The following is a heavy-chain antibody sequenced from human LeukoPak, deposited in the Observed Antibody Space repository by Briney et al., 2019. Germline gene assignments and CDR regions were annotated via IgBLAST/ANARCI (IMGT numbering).Heavy chain of an antibody. J-gene: IGHJ5*02. CDR2: ISAYNGNT. D-gene: IGHD3-10*01. CDR1: GYTFTSYG. Sequence: ASVKVSCKASGYTFTSYGISWVRQAPGQGLEWMGWISAYNGNTNYAQKLQGRVTMTTDTSTSTAYMELGSLRSDDTAVYYCARDLITMVRGVITEYNWFDPWGQGTLVTVSS. V-gene: IGHV1-18*04. CDR3: ARDLITMVRGVITEYNWFDP.